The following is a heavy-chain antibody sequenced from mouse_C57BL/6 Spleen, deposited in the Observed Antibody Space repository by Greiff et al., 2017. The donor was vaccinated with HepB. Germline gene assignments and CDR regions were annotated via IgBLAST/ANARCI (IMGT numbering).Heavy chain of an antibody. CDR3: ARRGVTTVASPMDY. V-gene: IGHV1-81*01. CDR1: GYTFTSYG. D-gene: IGHD1-1*01. J-gene: IGHJ4*01. Sequence: QVQLQQSGAELARPGASVKLSCKASGYTFTSYGISWVKQSTGQGLEWIGEIYPRSGNTYYNEKFKGKATLTADKSSSTAYMELRSLTSEDSAVYFCARRGVTTVASPMDYWGQGTSVTVSS. CDR2: IYPRSGNT.